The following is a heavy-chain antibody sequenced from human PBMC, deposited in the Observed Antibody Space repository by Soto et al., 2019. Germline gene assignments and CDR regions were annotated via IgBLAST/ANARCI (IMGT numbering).Heavy chain of an antibody. Sequence: ASVKVSCKASGYTFTGYYMHWVRQAPGQGLEWMGWINPNSGGTNYAQKFQGRVTMTRDTSISTAYMELSRLRSDDTAVYYCARLSFYDFWSDPYGMDVWGQGALVTVSS. CDR1: GYTFTGYY. J-gene: IGHJ6*02. V-gene: IGHV1-2*02. D-gene: IGHD3-3*01. CDR2: INPNSGGT. CDR3: ARLSFYDFWSDPYGMDV.